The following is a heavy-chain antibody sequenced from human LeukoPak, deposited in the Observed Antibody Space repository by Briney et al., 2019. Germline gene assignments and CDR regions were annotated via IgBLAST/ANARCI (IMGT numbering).Heavy chain of an antibody. D-gene: IGHD3-10*01. J-gene: IGHJ5*01. CDR2: IPFDGRNA. CDR1: GFTFRNYG. Sequence: GRSLRLSCAASGFTFRNYGMHWVRQAPGKGLEWVAVIPFDGRNAYYADSVRGRFTISRDNSMNTLFLHVNDLRAEDTAVYYCAKELTTYGSGSYYDSWGQGSLVSVSS. CDR3: AKELTTYGSGSYYDS. V-gene: IGHV3-30*18.